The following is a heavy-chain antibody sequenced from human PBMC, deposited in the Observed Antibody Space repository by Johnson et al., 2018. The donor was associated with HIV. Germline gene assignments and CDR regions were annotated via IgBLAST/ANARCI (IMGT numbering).Heavy chain of an antibody. J-gene: IGHJ3*02. D-gene: IGHD6-25*01. CDR2: IWYDGSNK. CDR1: GFTFNSYG. Sequence: QVQLVESGGGVVQPGRSLRLSCAASGFTFNSYGMHWVRQAPGKGLEWVAVIWYDGSNKYYADSAKGRFTISRYNSKNTLYLQMNSLRAEYTAVYYCARAEQRAGGAFDIWGQGTMVTVSS. V-gene: IGHV3-33*01. CDR3: ARAEQRAGGAFDI.